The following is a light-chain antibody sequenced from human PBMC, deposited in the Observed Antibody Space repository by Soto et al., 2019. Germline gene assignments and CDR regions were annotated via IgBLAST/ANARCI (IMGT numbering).Light chain of an antibody. Sequence: EIALTQSPATLSLSPGERATLSCRASQSVSRYLAWYQQKPGQAPRLLIYDASNRATGIPARFSGSGSGTAFTLTISSLEPEDFAVYYCQQRGNWPSFGGGTKVEIK. J-gene: IGKJ4*01. V-gene: IGKV3-11*01. CDR2: DAS. CDR1: QSVSRY. CDR3: QQRGNWPS.